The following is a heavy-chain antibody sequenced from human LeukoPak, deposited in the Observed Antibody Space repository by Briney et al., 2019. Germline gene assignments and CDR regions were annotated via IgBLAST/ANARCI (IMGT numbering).Heavy chain of an antibody. CDR1: GGSFSGYY. V-gene: IGHV4-34*01. J-gene: IGHJ4*02. CDR3: ARSPGWLVIYRRFDY. CDR2: INHSGST. D-gene: IGHD6-19*01. Sequence: PSETLSLTCAVYGGSFSGYYWSWIRQPPGKGLEWIGEINHSGSTNYNPSLKSRVTISVDTSKNQFSLKLSSVTAADTAVYYCARSPGWLVIYRRFDYWGQGTLVTVSS.